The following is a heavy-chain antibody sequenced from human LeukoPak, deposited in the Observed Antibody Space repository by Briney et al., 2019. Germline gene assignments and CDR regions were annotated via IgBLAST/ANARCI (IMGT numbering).Heavy chain of an antibody. D-gene: IGHD6-13*01. CDR1: GYTFTGYY. Sequence: ASVKVSCKASGYTFTGYYMHWVRQAPGQGLELMGWINPNSGGTNYAQKFQGRVTMTRDTSISTAYMELSRLRSDDTAVYYCARVRIAAAGYFDYWGQGTLVTVSS. CDR2: INPNSGGT. J-gene: IGHJ4*02. CDR3: ARVRIAAAGYFDY. V-gene: IGHV1-2*02.